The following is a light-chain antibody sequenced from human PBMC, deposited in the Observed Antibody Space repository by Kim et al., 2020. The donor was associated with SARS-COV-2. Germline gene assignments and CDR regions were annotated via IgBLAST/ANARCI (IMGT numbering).Light chain of an antibody. CDR1: SSNIGSNY. Sequence: ELTQPPSASGTPGQRVTISCSGSSSNIGSNYVYWYQQLPGTAPKLLIYRNNQRPSGVPDRFSGSKSGTSASLAISGLRSEDEADYYCAAWDDSPSGPVFGGGTQLTVL. V-gene: IGLV1-47*01. J-gene: IGLJ2*01. CDR3: AAWDDSPSGPV. CDR2: RNN.